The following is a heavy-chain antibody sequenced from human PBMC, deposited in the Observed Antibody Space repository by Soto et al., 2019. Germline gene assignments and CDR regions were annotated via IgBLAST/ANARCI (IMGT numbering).Heavy chain of an antibody. CDR1: GYTFTGYA. CDR2: INAGNGNT. Sequence: ASVKVSCKASGYTFTGYAMRWVRQAPGQRLEWMGWINAGNGNTKYSQKFQGRVTITRDTSASTAYIELSSLRSEDTAVYYCARAVAVPADFDYWGQGTLVTVSS. CDR3: ARAVAVPADFDY. V-gene: IGHV1-3*01. J-gene: IGHJ4*02. D-gene: IGHD6-19*01.